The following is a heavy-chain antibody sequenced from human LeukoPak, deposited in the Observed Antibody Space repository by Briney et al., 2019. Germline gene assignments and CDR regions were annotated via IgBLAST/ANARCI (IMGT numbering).Heavy chain of an antibody. CDR2: INHNGNVN. D-gene: IGHD3-16*01. Sequence: GASLRLSCAASGFTFSSYWMNWARQAPGKGLEWVASINHNGNVNYYVDSAKGRFTISRDNAKNSLYLQMSNLIAEDTSVYFCARGGGLDVWGQGATVTVSS. V-gene: IGHV3-7*03. CDR1: GFTFSSYW. J-gene: IGHJ6*02. CDR3: ARGGGLDV.